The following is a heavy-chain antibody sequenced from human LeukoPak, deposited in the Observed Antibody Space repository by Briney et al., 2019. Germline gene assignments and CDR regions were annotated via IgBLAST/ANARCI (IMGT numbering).Heavy chain of an antibody. CDR2: INEDGSEK. CDR1: GFTFSSYW. Sequence: GGSLRLSCAASGFTFSSYWMTWVRQAPGKGLEWVASINEDGSEKHYVDSMEGRFSISRDNPKSALYLQMNTLSAEDTAVYYCARDPGRRFDYWGQGTLVTVSS. CDR3: ARDPGRRFDY. V-gene: IGHV3-7*01. J-gene: IGHJ4*02.